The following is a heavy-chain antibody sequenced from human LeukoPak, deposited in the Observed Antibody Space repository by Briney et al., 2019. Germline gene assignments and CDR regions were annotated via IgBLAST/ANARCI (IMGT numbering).Heavy chain of an antibody. CDR3: AKDPTILTGYYFDI. Sequence: AGGSLRLSCAASGFTFDDYAMHWVRQAPGKGLEWVSGISWNSGSIGYADSVKGRFTISRDNAKNSLYLQMNSLRAEDTALYYCAKDPTILTGYYFDIWGQGTMVTVSS. CDR1: GFTFDDYA. J-gene: IGHJ3*02. D-gene: IGHD3-9*01. V-gene: IGHV3-9*01. CDR2: ISWNSGSI.